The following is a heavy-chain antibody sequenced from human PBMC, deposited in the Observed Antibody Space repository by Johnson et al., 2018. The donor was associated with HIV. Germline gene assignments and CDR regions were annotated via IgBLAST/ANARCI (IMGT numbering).Heavy chain of an antibody. Sequence: QVLLVESGGGLVKAGGSLRLSCAASGFTFSSYAMHWVRQAPGKGLEWVAVISYDGSNKYYADSVKGRFTISRDNSKNTLYLQMNSLRAEDTAVYYCAREGTLGAFDIWGQGTMVTVSS. CDR2: ISYDGSNK. CDR1: GFTFSSYA. CDR3: AREGTLGAFDI. V-gene: IGHV3-30-3*01. D-gene: IGHD1-1*01. J-gene: IGHJ3*02.